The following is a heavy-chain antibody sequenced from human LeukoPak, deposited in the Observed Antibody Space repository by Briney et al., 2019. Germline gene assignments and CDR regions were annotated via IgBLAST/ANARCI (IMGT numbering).Heavy chain of an antibody. Sequence: SETLSLTCAVYGGSFSGYYWSWIRQPPGKGLEWIGEINHSGSTNYNPSLKSRVTISVDTSKNQFSLKLSSVTAEDTAVYYCARDLAPYCGGDCYSGADYWGQGTLVTVSS. D-gene: IGHD2-21*02. V-gene: IGHV4-34*01. J-gene: IGHJ4*02. CDR3: ARDLAPYCGGDCYSGADY. CDR1: GGSFSGYY. CDR2: INHSGST.